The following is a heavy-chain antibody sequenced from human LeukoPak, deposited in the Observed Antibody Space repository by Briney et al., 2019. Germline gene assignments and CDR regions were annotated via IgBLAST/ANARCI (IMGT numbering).Heavy chain of an antibody. V-gene: IGHV3-21*04. CDR2: ITKSSTYV. CDR1: GFTFRTHS. Sequence: PGGSLRLACEASGFTFRTHSMNWVRQAPGKELEWVSSITKSSTYVYYADSVKGRFTISRDNANNSLFLQMNNLGVDDTGAYYCARGSGVHVWGQRTLVLVSS. CDR3: ARGSGVHV. J-gene: IGHJ4*02. D-gene: IGHD3-10*01.